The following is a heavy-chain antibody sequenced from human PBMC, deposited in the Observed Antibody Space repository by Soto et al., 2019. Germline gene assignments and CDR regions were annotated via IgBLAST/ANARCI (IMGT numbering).Heavy chain of an antibody. Sequence: SETLSLTCTVSGGSISSYYWSWIRQPPGKGLEWIGYIYYSGSTNYNPSLKSRVTISVDTSKNQFSLKLCSVTAADTAVYYCARGLGIAVAGPYYFDYWGQGTLVTVSS. V-gene: IGHV4-59*01. CDR1: GGSISSYY. D-gene: IGHD6-19*01. J-gene: IGHJ4*02. CDR3: ARGLGIAVAGPYYFDY. CDR2: IYYSGST.